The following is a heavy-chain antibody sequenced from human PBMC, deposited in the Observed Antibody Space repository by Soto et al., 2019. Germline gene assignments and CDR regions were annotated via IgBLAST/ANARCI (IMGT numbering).Heavy chain of an antibody. J-gene: IGHJ4*02. D-gene: IGHD2-15*01. V-gene: IGHV3-23*01. Sequence: DVQLLESGGGLVQPEGSLRLSCAASGFTFSSYAMGWVRQGPGKGLEWVAVVSIGGSTHYADSVRGRFTISRDNSKNTLSLQMNSLTAEDTAXXXCAKRRGAGGHFDYWGQGALVTVSS. CDR1: GFTFSSYA. CDR3: AKRRGAGGHFDY. CDR2: VSIGGST.